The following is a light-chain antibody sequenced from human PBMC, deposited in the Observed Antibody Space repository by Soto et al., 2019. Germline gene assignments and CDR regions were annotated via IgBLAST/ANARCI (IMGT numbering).Light chain of an antibody. CDR2: GAS. CDR1: QSFRGNY. CDR3: QQYGISPRT. Sequence: EVVLTQSPGTLSLFPGERASLSCRASQSFRGNYLAWYQQKPGQAPRLLLYGASSRATGIPDRFSGSGSGTDFTLTITRLEPEDIAVYYCQQYGISPRTFGQGTKGDIK. J-gene: IGKJ1*01. V-gene: IGKV3-20*01.